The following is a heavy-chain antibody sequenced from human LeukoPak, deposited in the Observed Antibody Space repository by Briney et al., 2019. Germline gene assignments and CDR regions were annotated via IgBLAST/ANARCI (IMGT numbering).Heavy chain of an antibody. CDR2: ISSSSGDT. CDR1: GYTFISYY. J-gene: IGHJ4*02. V-gene: IGHV1-46*01. Sequence: ASVKVSCKASGYTFISYYMHWVRQAPGQGLEWMGIISSSSGDTSYAQKFQGRVTMTRDTSTGTVYMELSSLRSEDTAAYYCARGLGSGSYYGYWGQGTLVTVSS. D-gene: IGHD1-26*01. CDR3: ARGLGSGSYYGY.